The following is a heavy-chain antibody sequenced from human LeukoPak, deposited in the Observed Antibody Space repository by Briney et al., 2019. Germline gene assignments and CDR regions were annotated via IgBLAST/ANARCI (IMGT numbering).Heavy chain of an antibody. V-gene: IGHV3-66*01. CDR1: GFTIRTSY. CDR2: FYSDGST. CDR3: AGVPDYDRRNYFDY. Sequence: PGGSLRLSCAASGFTIRTSYMSWVRQTPAKGLEWVAVFYSDGSTYYVDSLKGRFTISRDSSKNTLDLQMNSLRAEDTAVYYCAGVPDYDRRNYFDYWGQGTLVTVSS. J-gene: IGHJ4*02. D-gene: IGHD3-22*01.